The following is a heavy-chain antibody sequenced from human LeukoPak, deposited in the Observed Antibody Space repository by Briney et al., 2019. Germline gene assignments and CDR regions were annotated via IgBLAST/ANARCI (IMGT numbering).Heavy chain of an antibody. J-gene: IGHJ3*02. D-gene: IGHD4-17*01. CDR3: ATDPKTLLKGTVTRDDAFDI. V-gene: IGHV1-18*01. CDR2: ISAYNGNT. CDR1: GYTFTSYG. Sequence: VASVKVSCKASGYTFTSYGMSWVRQAPGQGLEWMGWISAYNGNTNYAQKLQGRVTMTTDTSTSTAYMELRSLRSDDTAVYYCATDPKTLLKGTVTRDDAFDIWGQGTMVTVSS.